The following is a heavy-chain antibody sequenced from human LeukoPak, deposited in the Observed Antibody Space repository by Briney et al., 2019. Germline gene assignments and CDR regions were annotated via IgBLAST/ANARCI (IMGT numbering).Heavy chain of an antibody. CDR2: IRFDESNK. J-gene: IGHJ6*03. CDR3: ARSSGWYHRGPDYYYYYMDV. V-gene: IGHV3-30*02. CDR1: AFTFSDYG. D-gene: IGHD6-19*01. Sequence: GGSLRLSCAASAFTFSDYGMHWVRQAPGKGLEWVAFIRFDESNKYYADSVKSRFTISRDNAKNSLYLQMNSLRAEDTAVYYCARSSGWYHRGPDYYYYYMDVWGKGTTVTVS.